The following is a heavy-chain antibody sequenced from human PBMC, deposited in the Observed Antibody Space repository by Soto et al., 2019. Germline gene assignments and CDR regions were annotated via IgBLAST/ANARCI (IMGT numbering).Heavy chain of an antibody. CDR2: IYYSGST. CDR3: ARDVGVRYCSSTSCYKNWFDP. CDR1: GGSISSGGYY. V-gene: IGHV4-31*03. D-gene: IGHD2-2*02. J-gene: IGHJ5*02. Sequence: SETLSLTCTVSGGSISSGGYYWSWIRQHPGKSLEWIGYIYYSGSTYYNPSLKSRVTISVDTSKNQFSLKLSSVTAADTAVYYCARDVGVRYCSSTSCYKNWFDPWGQGTLVTVSS.